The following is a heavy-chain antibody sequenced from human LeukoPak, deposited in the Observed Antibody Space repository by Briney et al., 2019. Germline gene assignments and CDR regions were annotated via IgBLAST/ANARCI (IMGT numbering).Heavy chain of an antibody. D-gene: IGHD6-13*01. CDR3: AHTQGQQLVPWFDP. J-gene: IGHJ5*02. Sequence: SGPTLVKPTQTLTLTCTFSGFSLSTSGVGVGWIRQPPGKALAWLALIYWNDDKRYSPSLKSRLTITKDTSKNQVVLTMTNMDPLDTATYYCAHTQGQQLVPWFDPWGQGTLVTVSS. CDR1: GFSLSTSGVG. CDR2: IYWNDDK. V-gene: IGHV2-5*01.